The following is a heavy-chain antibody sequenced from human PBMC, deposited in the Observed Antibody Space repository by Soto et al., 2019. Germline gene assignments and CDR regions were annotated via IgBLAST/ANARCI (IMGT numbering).Heavy chain of an antibody. D-gene: IGHD6-13*01. Sequence: SETLALTCAVSGGSISSSNWWSWVRQPPWKGLEWIGEIYHSGSTNYNPSLKSRVTISVDKSKNQLSLKLSSVTAADKAVYYCPRVRKQLVRGFDACGQGPLYT. CDR2: IYHSGST. V-gene: IGHV4-4*02. CDR1: GGSISSSNW. J-gene: IGHJ5*01. CDR3: PRVRKQLVRGFDA.